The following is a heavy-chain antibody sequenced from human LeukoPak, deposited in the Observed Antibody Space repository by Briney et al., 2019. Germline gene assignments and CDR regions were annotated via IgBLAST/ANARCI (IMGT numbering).Heavy chain of an antibody. V-gene: IGHV3-30*18. CDR3: ANWPHDAFDI. CDR2: ISYDGSNK. Sequence: GGSLRLSCADSGFTFSSYGMHWVRQAPGKGLEWVAVISYDGSNKYYADSVKGRFTISRDNSKNTLYLQMNSLRVEDTAVYYCANWPHDAFDIWGQGTMVTVSS. J-gene: IGHJ3*02. CDR1: GFTFSSYG.